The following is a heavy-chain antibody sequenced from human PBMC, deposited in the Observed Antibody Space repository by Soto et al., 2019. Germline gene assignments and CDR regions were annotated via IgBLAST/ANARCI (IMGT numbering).Heavy chain of an antibody. Sequence: QVQLVESGGGVVQPGRSLRLSCAASGFTFSSYGIHWVRQAPGKGLEWVAVISYDGSNKYYADSVKGRFTISRDNSKNTLYLQMNSLRAEDTAVYYCAKTYYDYVWGSYRLQVEYYFDYWGQGTLVTVSS. D-gene: IGHD3-16*02. CDR1: GFTFSSYG. CDR2: ISYDGSNK. CDR3: AKTYYDYVWGSYRLQVEYYFDY. V-gene: IGHV3-30*18. J-gene: IGHJ4*02.